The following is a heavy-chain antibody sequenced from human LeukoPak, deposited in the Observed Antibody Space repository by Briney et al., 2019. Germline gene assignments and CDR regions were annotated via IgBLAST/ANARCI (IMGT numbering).Heavy chain of an antibody. CDR3: ARDNSVRDEAWWFNP. V-gene: IGHV1-46*01. J-gene: IGHJ5*02. Sequence: ASVKVSCKASGGTFSSYAISWVRQAPGQGPEWMGVISPSGGSTIYAQKFKGRVTLTRDMSTSTDYLELSSLRSEDTAVYYCARDNSVRDEAWWFNPWGQGTLVTASS. D-gene: IGHD5-24*01. CDR2: ISPSGGST. CDR1: GGTFSSYA.